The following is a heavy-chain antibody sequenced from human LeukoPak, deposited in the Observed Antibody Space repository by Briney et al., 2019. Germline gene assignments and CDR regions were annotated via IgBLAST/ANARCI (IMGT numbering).Heavy chain of an antibody. CDR2: ISYSGST. CDR3: ARLTWIHLPDA. V-gene: IGHV4-39*01. Sequence: AVTVTLTCTVSGGPFSCNSFYCASIPQPPGKWVVWIGSISYSGSTYYNPSLKCLVTISIDTSSNQFSLKLTCVTASDPAIYYCARLTWIHLPDAWGQGTLVTVSS. CDR1: GGPFSCNSFY. J-gene: IGHJ5*02. D-gene: IGHD5-18*01.